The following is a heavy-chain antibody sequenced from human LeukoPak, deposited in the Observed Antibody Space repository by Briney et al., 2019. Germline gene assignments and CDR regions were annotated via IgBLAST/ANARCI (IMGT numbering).Heavy chain of an antibody. CDR1: GFTFSSYW. V-gene: IGHV3-7*01. J-gene: IGHJ4*02. CDR2: IKQDGSEK. Sequence: PGGSLRLSCAASGFTFSSYWMSWVRQAPGKGLEWVANIKQDGSEKYYVDSVKGRFTISRDNAKNSLYLQMNSLRAEDTAVYYCARVSPSPYDFWSGYPIFDYWGQGTLVTVSP. D-gene: IGHD3-3*01. CDR3: ARVSPSPYDFWSGYPIFDY.